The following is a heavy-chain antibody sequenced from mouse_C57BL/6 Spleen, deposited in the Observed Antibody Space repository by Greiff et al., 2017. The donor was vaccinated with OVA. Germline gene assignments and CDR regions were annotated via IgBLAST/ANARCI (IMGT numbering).Heavy chain of an antibody. Sequence: QVQLQQSGAELVRPGPSVKMSCKASGYTFTNYWIGWAKQRPGHGLEWIGDIYPGGGYTNYNEKFKGKATLTADKSSSTAYMQFSSLTSEDSAIYYCARGYYGSSYDYWGQGTTLTVSS. CDR2: IYPGGGYT. V-gene: IGHV1-63*01. CDR1: GYTFTNYW. CDR3: ARGYYGSSYDY. J-gene: IGHJ2*01. D-gene: IGHD1-1*01.